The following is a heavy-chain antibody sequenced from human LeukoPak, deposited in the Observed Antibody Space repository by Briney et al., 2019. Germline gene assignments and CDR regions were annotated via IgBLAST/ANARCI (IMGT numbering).Heavy chain of an antibody. CDR2: IWYDGGNK. J-gene: IGHJ6*02. V-gene: IGHV3-33*01. CDR3: ASATSNYYYYGLDV. Sequence: PGRSLRLSCAASGFIFSNYGMHWVRQAPGKGLEWVAVIWYDGGNKYYADSVKGRLTISRDNSKNTLYLQMSSLRAEDTAVYYCASATSNYYYYGLDVWGQGTTVTVSS. CDR1: GFIFSNYG.